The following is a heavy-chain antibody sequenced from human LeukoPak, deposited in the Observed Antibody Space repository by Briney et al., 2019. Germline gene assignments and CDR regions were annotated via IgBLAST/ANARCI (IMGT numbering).Heavy chain of an antibody. CDR1: GGSISSYY. D-gene: IGHD5-12*01. Sequence: SETLSLTCTVSGGSISSYYWSWIRQPPGKGLEWIGYIYYSGSTNYNPSLKSRVTISVDTSKNQFSLKLSSVTAADTAVYYCARGRGYRANDAFDIWGQGTMVTVSS. J-gene: IGHJ3*02. V-gene: IGHV4-59*01. CDR2: IYYSGST. CDR3: ARGRGYRANDAFDI.